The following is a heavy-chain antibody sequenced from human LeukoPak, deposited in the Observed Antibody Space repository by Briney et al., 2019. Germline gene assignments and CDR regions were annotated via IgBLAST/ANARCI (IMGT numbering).Heavy chain of an antibody. CDR1: GFTFSNYW. Sequence: GGSLRLSCAASGFTFSNYWMSWVRQAPGKGLEWVANIKQDGSEQYYVDSVKGRFTISRDNAKNSLYLQMDSLRPEDTAVYYCARPDIAVAGDVLDYWGQGTLVTVSS. D-gene: IGHD6-19*01. J-gene: IGHJ4*02. CDR2: IKQDGSEQ. CDR3: ARPDIAVAGDVLDY. V-gene: IGHV3-7*01.